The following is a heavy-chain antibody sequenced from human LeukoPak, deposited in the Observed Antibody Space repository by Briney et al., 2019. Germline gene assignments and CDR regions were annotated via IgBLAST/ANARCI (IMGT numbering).Heavy chain of an antibody. CDR1: GFTFSSYA. CDR2: MRCSGGST. CDR3: AKDSQYYDSSGYYYFDY. Sequence: GGSLRLSCAASGFTFSSYAMSWVRQAPGKGLEWVSAMRCSGGSTYYADSVKGRFTISRDNSKNTLYLQMNSLRAEDTAVYYCAKDSQYYDSSGYYYFDYWGQGTLVTVSS. V-gene: IGHV3-23*01. J-gene: IGHJ4*02. D-gene: IGHD3-22*01.